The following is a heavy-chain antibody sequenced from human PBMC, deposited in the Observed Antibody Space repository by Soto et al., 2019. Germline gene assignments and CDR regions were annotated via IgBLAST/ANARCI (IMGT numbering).Heavy chain of an antibody. CDR1: GGSISSYY. V-gene: IGHV4-59*01. J-gene: IGHJ5*02. CDR2: IYYSGST. Sequence: SETLSLTCTVSGGSISSYYWSWIRQPPGKGLEWIGYIYYSGSTNYNPSLKSRVTISVDTSKNQFSLKLSSVTAADTAVYYCARAGSGMVLTIPNNWFDPWGQGTLVTVSS. D-gene: IGHD3-10*01. CDR3: ARAGSGMVLTIPNNWFDP.